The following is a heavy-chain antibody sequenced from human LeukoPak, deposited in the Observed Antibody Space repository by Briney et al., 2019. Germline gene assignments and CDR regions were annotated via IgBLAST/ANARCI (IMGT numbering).Heavy chain of an antibody. V-gene: IGHV3-48*01. D-gene: IGHD2-2*01. CDR1: GFTFSSYS. J-gene: IGHJ4*02. CDR3: AIRSSTSTFDY. Sequence: PGGPLRLSCAASGFTFSSYSMNWVRQAPGKGLEWVSYITYSSSIIYYADSVKGRFTISRDNAKNSLFLQMNSLRVEDTAVYYCAIRSSTSTFDYWGQGTLVTVSS. CDR2: ITYSSSII.